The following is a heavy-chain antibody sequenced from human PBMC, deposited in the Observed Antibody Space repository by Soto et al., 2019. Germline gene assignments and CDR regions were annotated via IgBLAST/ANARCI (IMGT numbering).Heavy chain of an antibody. CDR1: GGSISSYY. Sequence: PSETLSLTCTVSGGSISSYYWSWIRQPPGKGLEWIGYIYYSGSTNYNPSLKSRVTISVDTSKNQFSLKLSSVTAADTAVYYCARDRAYYDYYYGMDVWGQGTTVTVSS. J-gene: IGHJ6*02. CDR2: IYYSGST. V-gene: IGHV4-59*01. CDR3: ARDRAYYDYYYGMDV. D-gene: IGHD3-10*01.